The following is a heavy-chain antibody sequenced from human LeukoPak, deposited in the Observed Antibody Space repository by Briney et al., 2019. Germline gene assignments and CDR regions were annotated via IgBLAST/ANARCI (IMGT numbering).Heavy chain of an antibody. V-gene: IGHV4-59*08. D-gene: IGHD1/OR15-1a*01. CDR2: VYYSGST. CDR3: ARSIIGTRSKFDY. J-gene: IGHJ4*02. Sequence: SETLSLTCTVSGGSISSYYWSWIRQPPGKGLEWIGYVYYSGSTNYNPSLKSRVTISVDTSKNHFSLKLSSVTAADTAVYSCARSIIGTRSKFDYWGQGTLVSVSS. CDR1: GGSISSYY.